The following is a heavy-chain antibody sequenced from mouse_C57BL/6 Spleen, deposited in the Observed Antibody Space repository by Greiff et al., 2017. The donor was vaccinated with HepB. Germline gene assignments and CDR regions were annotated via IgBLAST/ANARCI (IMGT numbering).Heavy chain of an antibody. CDR1: GFTFSSYA. J-gene: IGHJ2*01. CDR2: ISSGGDYI. D-gene: IGHD2-4*01. Sequence: EVQRVESGEGLVKPGGSLKLSCAASGFTFSSYAMSWVRQTPEKRLEWVAYISSGGDYIYYADTVKGRFTISRDNARNTLYLQMSSLKSEDTAMYYCTRVGDYDYDFDYWGQGTTLTVSS. V-gene: IGHV5-9-1*02. CDR3: TRVGDYDYDFDY.